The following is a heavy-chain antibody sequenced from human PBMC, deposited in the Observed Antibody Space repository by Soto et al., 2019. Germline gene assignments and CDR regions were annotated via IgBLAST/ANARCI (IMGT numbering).Heavy chain of an antibody. CDR1: GFSFSSNW. CDR2: INQDGSEK. J-gene: IGHJ4*02. Sequence: GGSLRLSCTASGFSFSSNWMSWVRQAPGKGPEWVANINQDGSEKYCADSVKGRFTISRDNAKNSLYLQMDSLRVEDTALYYCFNVAFGFWARGTLVTVSS. CDR3: FNVAFGF. V-gene: IGHV3-7*01.